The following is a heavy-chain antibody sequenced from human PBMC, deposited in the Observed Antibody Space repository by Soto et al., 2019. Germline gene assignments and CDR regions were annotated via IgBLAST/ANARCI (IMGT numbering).Heavy chain of an antibody. J-gene: IGHJ4*02. Sequence: QVQLVESGGGVVQPGRSLRLSCAASGFTFSSYGMHWVRQAPGKGLEWVAVISYDGSNKYYADSVKGRFTISRDNSKNTLYLQMNSLRAEDTAVYYCATDRDTVDEPDYWGQGTLVTVSS. D-gene: IGHD4-17*01. CDR1: GFTFSSYG. CDR2: ISYDGSNK. CDR3: ATDRDTVDEPDY. V-gene: IGHV3-30*03.